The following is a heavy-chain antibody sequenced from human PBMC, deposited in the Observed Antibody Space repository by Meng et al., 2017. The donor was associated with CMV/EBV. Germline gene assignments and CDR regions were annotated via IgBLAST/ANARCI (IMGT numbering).Heavy chain of an antibody. Sequence: GESLKISCAASGFTFSSYSMNWVRQAPGKGLEWVSSISSSSSYIYYADSVKGRFTISRDNAKNSLYLQMNSLRAEDTAVYYCAGGGPTYYDFWSGYYPYGMDVWGQGTTVTVSS. CDR2: ISSSSSYI. J-gene: IGHJ6*02. V-gene: IGHV3-21*01. D-gene: IGHD3-3*01. CDR1: GFTFSSYS. CDR3: AGGGPTYYDFWSGYYPYGMDV.